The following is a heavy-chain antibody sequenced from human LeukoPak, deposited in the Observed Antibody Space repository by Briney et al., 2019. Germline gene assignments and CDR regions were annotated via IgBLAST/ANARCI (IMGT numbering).Heavy chain of an antibody. CDR2: INWNGGST. V-gene: IGHV3-20*04. CDR1: GFTDDDYG. D-gene: IGHD3-10*01. J-gene: IGHJ4*02. CDR3: ARRRVTFVRGVDITSYYFDY. Sequence: PGGSLRLSCAASGFTDDDYGMSWVRQAPGKGLEWVSGINWNGGSTNYANSVKGRFTISRDNAKNSLYLQMNSLRAEDTALYYCARRRVTFVRGVDITSYYFDYWGQGTLVTVSS.